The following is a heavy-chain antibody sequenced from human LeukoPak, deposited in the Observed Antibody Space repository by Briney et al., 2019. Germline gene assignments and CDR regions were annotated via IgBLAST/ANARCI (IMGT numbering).Heavy chain of an antibody. D-gene: IGHD3-16*01. CDR1: GFTVSSNY. V-gene: IGHV3-23*01. CDR3: AKEAFGTSTYYFDH. J-gene: IGHJ4*02. CDR2: MSGSGDRT. Sequence: GGSLRLSCAASGFTVSSNYMSWVRQAPGKGLEWVSGMSGSGDRTYYADSVKGRFTISRDNSMNTLYLQMNSLRADDTAVYYCAKEAFGTSTYYFDHWGQGNLVTVSS.